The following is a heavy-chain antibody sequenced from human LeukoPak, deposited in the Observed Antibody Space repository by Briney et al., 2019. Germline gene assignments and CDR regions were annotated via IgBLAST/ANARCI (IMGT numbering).Heavy chain of an antibody. D-gene: IGHD3-16*01. CDR3: ARDTPGLGVDY. J-gene: IGHJ4*02. CDR1: GFXFNAFT. CDR2: ISWNAINT. Sequence: PGGSLRLSCAASGFXFNAFTIHWVRQAPGKGLEWVSLISWNAINTHYADSVKGRFTISRDNGKNSLYLQMNSLRSEDTALYYCARDTPGLGVDYWGQGTLVTVSS. V-gene: IGHV3-43*01.